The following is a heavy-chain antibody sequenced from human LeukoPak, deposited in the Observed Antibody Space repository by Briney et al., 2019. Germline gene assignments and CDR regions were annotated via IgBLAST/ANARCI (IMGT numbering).Heavy chain of an antibody. Sequence: SETLSLTCTVSGGSISSGGYYWSWIRQHPGKGLEWIGYIYYSGSTYYNPSLKSRVTISVDTSKHQFSLKLSSVTAADTAVYYCARDSGVGFDYWGQGTLVTVSS. V-gene: IGHV4-31*03. CDR1: GGSISSGGYY. J-gene: IGHJ4*02. D-gene: IGHD3-10*01. CDR2: IYYSGST. CDR3: ARDSGVGFDY.